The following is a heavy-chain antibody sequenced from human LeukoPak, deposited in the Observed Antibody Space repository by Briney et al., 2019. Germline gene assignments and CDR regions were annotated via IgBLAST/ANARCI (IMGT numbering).Heavy chain of an antibody. CDR2: ISSKSTYI. D-gene: IGHD6-19*01. CDR3: ARIHIAVAGITDY. CDR1: GFTFSSYS. Sequence: GGSLRLSCAASGFTFSSYSMNWVRQAPGKGLEWVSSISSKSTYIYYADSVKGRFTISRDNAKSSLYLQMNSLGAEDTAIYYCARIHIAVAGITDYWGQGTLVTVSS. J-gene: IGHJ4*02. V-gene: IGHV3-21*01.